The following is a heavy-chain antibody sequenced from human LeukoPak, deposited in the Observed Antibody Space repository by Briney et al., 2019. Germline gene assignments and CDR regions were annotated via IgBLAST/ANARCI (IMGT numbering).Heavy chain of an antibody. D-gene: IGHD6-13*01. V-gene: IGHV3-48*01. Sequence: GGSPRLSCAASGFTFSSYSMNWVRQAPGKGLEWVSYISSSSSTIYYADSVKGRFIISRDNAKNSLYLQMNSLRAEDTAVYYCARDSSSWYGGYWGQGTLVTVSS. CDR1: GFTFSSYS. CDR2: ISSSSSTI. CDR3: ARDSSSWYGGY. J-gene: IGHJ4*02.